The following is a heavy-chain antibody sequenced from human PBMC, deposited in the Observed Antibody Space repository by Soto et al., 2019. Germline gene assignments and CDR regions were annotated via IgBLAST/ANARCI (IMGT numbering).Heavy chain of an antibody. CDR2: ISGYNGDT. V-gene: IGHV1-18*01. CDR3: AKNGQPPYYYYGMDV. J-gene: IGHJ6*02. CDR1: GYTFTRYG. D-gene: IGHD2-8*01. Sequence: QGQLVQSGGEAKKPGASVKVSCKASGYTFTRYGISWVRQAPGQGLEWMGWISGYNGDTNYAQKFQGRVTMTIDTWRRRAGGEGGGGGGGDTAVYYCAKNGQPPYYYYGMDVWGQGTTVTVSS.